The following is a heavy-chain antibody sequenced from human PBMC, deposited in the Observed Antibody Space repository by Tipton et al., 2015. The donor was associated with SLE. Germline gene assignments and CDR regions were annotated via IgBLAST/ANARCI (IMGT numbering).Heavy chain of an antibody. CDR1: GFTFSDYS. CDR2: ISSSGTYI. D-gene: IGHD3-10*01. J-gene: IGHJ4*02. CDR3: AAGYGSGSIGY. V-gene: IGHV3-21*04. Sequence: SLRLSCAASGFTFSDYSMNWVRQAPGKGPEWVSFISSSGTYIYYAGSLKGRFSTSRDDSKNTVYLQMNSLRVEDTAVYYCAAGYGSGSIGYWGQGTLVTVSS.